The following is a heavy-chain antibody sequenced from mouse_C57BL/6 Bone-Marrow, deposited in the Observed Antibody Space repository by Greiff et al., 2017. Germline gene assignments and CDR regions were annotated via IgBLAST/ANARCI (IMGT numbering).Heavy chain of an antibody. J-gene: IGHJ1*03. D-gene: IGHD1-1*01. CDR1: GFTFSDYY. CDR3: ARPDYYGSRTYWYFDV. CDR2: ISNGGGST. V-gene: IGHV5-12*01. Sequence: EVKVVESGGGLVQPGGSLKLSCAASGFTFSDYYMYWVRQTPEKRLEWVAYISNGGGSTYYPDTVKGRFTISRDNAKNTLYLQMSRLKSEDTAMYYCARPDYYGSRTYWYFDVWGTGTTVTVSS.